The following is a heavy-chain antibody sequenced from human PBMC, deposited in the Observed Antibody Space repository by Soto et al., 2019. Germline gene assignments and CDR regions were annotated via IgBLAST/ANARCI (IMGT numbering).Heavy chain of an antibody. J-gene: IGHJ5*02. CDR3: AIGGAAAARGWFDP. V-gene: IGHV4-59*01. CDR2: IYYSGNT. D-gene: IGHD6-13*01. CDR1: GGSITSYY. Sequence: SETLSLTCTVSGGSITSYYWSWIRQPPGKGLEWIGYIYYSGNTNYNPSLKSRVTISVDTSKNQFSLRLSSVTAADTAIYYCAIGGAAAARGWFDPWGQGTLVTVSS.